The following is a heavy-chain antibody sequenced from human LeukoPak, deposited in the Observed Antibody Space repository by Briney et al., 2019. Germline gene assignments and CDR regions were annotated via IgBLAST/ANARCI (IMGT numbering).Heavy chain of an antibody. Sequence: ASVKVSCKASGYTFTSYDINWVRQATGQGLEWMGWMNPNSGNTGYAQKFQGRVTMTRNTSISTAYMELSSLRSEDTAVYYCARGVPYDFWSGYSPRYYFDYWGQGTLVTVSS. J-gene: IGHJ4*02. D-gene: IGHD3-3*01. V-gene: IGHV1-8*01. CDR3: ARGVPYDFWSGYSPRYYFDY. CDR1: GYTFTSYD. CDR2: MNPNSGNT.